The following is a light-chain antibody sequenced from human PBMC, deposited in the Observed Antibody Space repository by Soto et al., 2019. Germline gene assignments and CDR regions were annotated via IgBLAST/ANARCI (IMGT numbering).Light chain of an antibody. Sequence: QSALTQPASVSGSPGQSITISCTGTSSDIGNYDVVSWYQQDPGTAPKAMIYEVSSRPSGVSNRFSGSKSGNTASLTISGRQEEDEAYDYCSSYTTSSSFILFGGGTKLTVL. V-gene: IGLV2-14*01. J-gene: IGLJ2*01. CDR2: EVS. CDR3: SSYTTSSSFIL. CDR1: SSDIGNYDV.